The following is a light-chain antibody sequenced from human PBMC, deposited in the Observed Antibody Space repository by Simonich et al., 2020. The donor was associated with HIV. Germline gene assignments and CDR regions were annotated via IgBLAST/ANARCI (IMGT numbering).Light chain of an antibody. Sequence: SYELTQPPSVSVSPGQTARITCSGDAFPKKYAYWYQQKSGQAPVLVIYEDSKRPSGIPDRFSGSKSGTSASLAITGLQAEDEADYYCQSYDNSLSAYVVFGGGTKLTVL. J-gene: IGLJ2*01. V-gene: IGLV3-10*01. CDR1: AFPKKY. CDR2: EDS. CDR3: QSYDNSLSAYVV.